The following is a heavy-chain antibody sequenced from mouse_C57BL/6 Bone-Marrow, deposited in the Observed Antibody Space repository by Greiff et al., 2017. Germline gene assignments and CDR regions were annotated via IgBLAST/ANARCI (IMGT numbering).Heavy chain of an antibody. Sequence: EVQLQQSGPVLVKPGPSVKISCKASGFTFTDYYMHWVKQSHGKSLEWIGLVYPYNGGTSYNQKFKGKATLTVDTSSSTAYMELNSLSSEDAAVXCWGRGPYSNSFAYWGQGTLVTVSA. CDR1: GFTFTDYY. D-gene: IGHD2-5*01. J-gene: IGHJ3*01. V-gene: IGHV1-36*01. CDR2: VYPYNGGT. CDR3: GRGPYSNSFAY.